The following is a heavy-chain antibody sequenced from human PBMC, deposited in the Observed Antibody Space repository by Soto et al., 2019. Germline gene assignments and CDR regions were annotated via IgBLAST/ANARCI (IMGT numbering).Heavy chain of an antibody. Sequence: ASVKVSCKASGYTSSSYYVPWVRQAPGQGLEWMGWINANSGDTEYAQKFQGRVTMTRDTSISTAYMELRRLRSDDTAVYYCARVHGVLRFFGDYYGMDVWGQGTTVTVSS. J-gene: IGHJ6*02. CDR2: INANSGDT. D-gene: IGHD3-3*01. CDR3: ARVHGVLRFFGDYYGMDV. V-gene: IGHV1-2*02. CDR1: GYTSSSYY.